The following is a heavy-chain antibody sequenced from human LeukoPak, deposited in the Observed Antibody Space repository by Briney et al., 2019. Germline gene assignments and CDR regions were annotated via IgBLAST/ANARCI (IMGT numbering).Heavy chain of an antibody. D-gene: IGHD7-27*01. CDR3: ARGGPTGALDY. CDR2: INIDGSKP. Sequence: GGSLRLSCAASGFSFRNYWMHWVRQAPGKGPVWVSRINIDGSKPTYADSVKGRFTISRDNAKNTLYLQMNSLRAEDTALYYCARGGPTGALDYWGQGTLVTVSS. J-gene: IGHJ4*02. V-gene: IGHV3-74*03. CDR1: GFSFRNYW.